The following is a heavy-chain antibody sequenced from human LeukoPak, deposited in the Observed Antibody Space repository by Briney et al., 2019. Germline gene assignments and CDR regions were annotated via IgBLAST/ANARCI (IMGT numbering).Heavy chain of an antibody. V-gene: IGHV4-59*01. CDR3: ARDRITMVRGALRYYGMDV. Sequence: SETLSLTCTVSGGSINNYYWSWIRQLPGKGLEWIGYIYYSGSTNYNPSLKSRVAISVDTSKNQFSLKLNSVTAADTAVYYCARDRITMVRGALRYYGMDVWGQGTTVTVSS. D-gene: IGHD3-10*01. J-gene: IGHJ6*02. CDR1: GGSINNYY. CDR2: IYYSGST.